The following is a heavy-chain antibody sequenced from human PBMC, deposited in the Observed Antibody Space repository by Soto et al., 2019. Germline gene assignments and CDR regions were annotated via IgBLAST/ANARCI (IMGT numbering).Heavy chain of an antibody. J-gene: IGHJ5*02. Sequence: ASETLSPPCTVSGGSLSSSSYYWGWIRQPPGKGLEWIGSIYYSGSTYYIPSLKSRVTRSVDTSKNQFSLKLSSVTAADTAVYYCASSGGSWFDPWGQGTLVTVSS. V-gene: IGHV4-39*01. CDR3: ASSGGSWFDP. CDR2: IYYSGST. D-gene: IGHD3-10*01. CDR1: GGSLSSSSYY.